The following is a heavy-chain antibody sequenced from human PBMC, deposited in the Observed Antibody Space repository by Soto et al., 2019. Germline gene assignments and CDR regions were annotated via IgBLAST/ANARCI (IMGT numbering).Heavy chain of an antibody. CDR3: ARLVGTCYPFDS. CDR2: IDRSGNII. CDR1: EFTFSAYE. D-gene: IGHD1-26*01. Sequence: EVQLVESGGDLVQPGGSLTLSCAASEFTFSAYEMSWVRQAPGKGLEWISYIDRSGNIIWYADSVKGRFTISRDNAKNSLSLQLYSLRAEDTAIYYCARLVGTCYPFDSWGQGTLVTVSS. J-gene: IGHJ4*02. V-gene: IGHV3-48*03.